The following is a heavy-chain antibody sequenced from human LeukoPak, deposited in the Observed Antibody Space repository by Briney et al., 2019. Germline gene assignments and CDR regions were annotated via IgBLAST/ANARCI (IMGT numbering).Heavy chain of an antibody. D-gene: IGHD2/OR15-2a*01. Sequence: QTGGSLRLSCAASGFTFSSYAMSWVRQAPGKGLEWVSAISGSGGSTYYADSVKGPFTISRDNSKNTLYLQMNSLRAEDTAVYYCAKNSRGYGDYVDYWGQGTLVTVSS. CDR1: GFTFSSYA. V-gene: IGHV3-23*01. CDR3: AKNSRGYGDYVDY. J-gene: IGHJ4*02. CDR2: ISGSGGST.